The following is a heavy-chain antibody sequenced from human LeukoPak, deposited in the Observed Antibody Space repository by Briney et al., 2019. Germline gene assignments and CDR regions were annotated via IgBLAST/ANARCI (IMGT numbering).Heavy chain of an antibody. Sequence: NPGGSLRLSCAASGFTFSSYSMNWVRQAPGKGLEWVSSISRSSSYIYYADSVKGRFTISRDNAKNSLYLQMNSLRAEDTAVYYCARAEGITIFGVVFPFDYWGQGTLVTVSS. J-gene: IGHJ4*02. D-gene: IGHD3-3*01. CDR1: GFTFSSYS. V-gene: IGHV3-21*01. CDR3: ARAEGITIFGVVFPFDY. CDR2: ISRSSSYI.